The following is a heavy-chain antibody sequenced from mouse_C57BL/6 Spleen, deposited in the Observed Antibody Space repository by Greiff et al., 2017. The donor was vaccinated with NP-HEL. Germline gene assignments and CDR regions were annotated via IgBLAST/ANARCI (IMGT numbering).Heavy chain of an antibody. V-gene: IGHV1-80*01. D-gene: IGHD2-4*01. CDR3: AKDYDGNYFDY. CDR1: GYAFSSYW. J-gene: IGHJ2*01. CDR2: IYPGDGDT. Sequence: QVQLKQSGAELVKPGASVKISCKASGYAFSSYWMSWVKQRPGKGLEWIGQIYPGDGDTNYNGKFKGKATLTADKSSSTAYMQLSSLTSEDSAVYFCAKDYDGNYFDYWGQGTTLTVSS.